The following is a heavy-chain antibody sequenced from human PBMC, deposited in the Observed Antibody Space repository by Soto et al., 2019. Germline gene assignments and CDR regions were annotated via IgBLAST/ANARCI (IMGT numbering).Heavy chain of an antibody. CDR1: GFTVSSNY. V-gene: IGHV3-66*01. Sequence: GGSLRLSCAASGFTVSSNYMSWVRQAPGKGLEWVSVIYSGGSTYYADSVKGRFTISRDNSKNTLYLQMNSLRAEDTAVYYCASVTVTTFAFDIWGQGTMVTVSS. D-gene: IGHD4-17*01. J-gene: IGHJ3*02. CDR3: ASVTVTTFAFDI. CDR2: IYSGGST.